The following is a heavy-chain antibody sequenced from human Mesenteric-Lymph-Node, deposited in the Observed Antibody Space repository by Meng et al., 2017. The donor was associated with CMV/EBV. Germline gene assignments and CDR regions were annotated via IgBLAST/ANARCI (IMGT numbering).Heavy chain of an antibody. CDR3: ARSEVRDFWSGYHFDY. V-gene: IGHV6-1*01. Sequence: SQTLSLTCAISGDSVSSNSAAWNWIRQSPSRGLEWLGRTYYRSKWYDDYAVSVKSRMTINPGTSKNQFSLQLNSVTPEDTAVYYCARSEVRDFWSGYHFDYWGQGTLVTVSS. CDR2: TYYRSKWYD. D-gene: IGHD3-3*01. J-gene: IGHJ4*02. CDR1: GDSVSSNSAA.